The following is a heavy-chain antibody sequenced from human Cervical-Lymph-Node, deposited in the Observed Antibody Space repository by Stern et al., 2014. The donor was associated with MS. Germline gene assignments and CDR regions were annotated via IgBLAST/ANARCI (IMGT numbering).Heavy chain of an antibody. V-gene: IGHV4-4*02. CDR2: IYHLGST. CDR3: ARQHCTSINCENYYFDY. Sequence: QVQLVQSGPGLVKPSGTLSLTCAVSGDSITSNNWWSWVRQSPGKGMDTIGAIYHLGSTNYGPSLKSRVPMSADKSKTQFSLRLGSVTAADTALYYCARQHCTSINCENYYFDYWGQGSLVTVSS. J-gene: IGHJ4*02. CDR1: GDSITSNNW. D-gene: IGHD2-2*01.